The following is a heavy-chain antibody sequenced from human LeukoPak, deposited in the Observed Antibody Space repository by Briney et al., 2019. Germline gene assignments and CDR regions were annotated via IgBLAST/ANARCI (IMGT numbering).Heavy chain of an antibody. Sequence: GGSLRLSCAASGFTFSSYSMNWVRQAPGKGLEWVSSISSSSSYIYYADSVKGRFTISRDNAKNSLYLQMNSLRAEDTAVYYCAKEPYSGSQLLDYWGQGTLVTVSS. CDR3: AKEPYSGSQLLDY. CDR1: GFTFSSYS. J-gene: IGHJ4*02. D-gene: IGHD1-26*01. CDR2: ISSSSSYI. V-gene: IGHV3-21*04.